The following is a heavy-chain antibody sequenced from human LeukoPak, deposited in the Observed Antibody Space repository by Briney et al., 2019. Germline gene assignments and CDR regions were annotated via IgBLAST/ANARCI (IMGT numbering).Heavy chain of an antibody. CDR2: IYHSGST. CDR3: ARDIVVVVAASYFDY. CDR1: GYSISSGYY. D-gene: IGHD2-15*01. Sequence: SETLSLTCAVSGYSISSGYYWGWIRQPPGKGLEWIGSIYHSGSTYYNPSLKSRVTISVDTSKNQFSLKLSSVTAADTAVYYCARDIVVVVAASYFDYWAREPWSPSPQ. J-gene: IGHJ4*02. V-gene: IGHV4-38-2*02.